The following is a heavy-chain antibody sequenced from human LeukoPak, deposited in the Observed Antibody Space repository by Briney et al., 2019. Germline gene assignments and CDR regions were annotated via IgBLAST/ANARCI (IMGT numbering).Heavy chain of an antibody. V-gene: IGHV4-34*01. D-gene: IGHD3-10*01. CDR3: ARGHQSSTMVRGVKRFDY. CDR2: INHSGST. CDR1: GFTFSSYS. J-gene: IGHJ4*02. Sequence: GSLRLSCAASGFTFSSYSMNWVRQPPGKGLEWIGEINHSGSTNYNPSLKSRVTISVDTSKNQFSLKLSSVTAADTAVYYCARGHQSSTMVRGVKRFDYWGQGTLVTVSS.